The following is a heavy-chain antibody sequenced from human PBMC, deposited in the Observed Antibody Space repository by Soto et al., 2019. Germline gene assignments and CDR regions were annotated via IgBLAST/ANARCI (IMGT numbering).Heavy chain of an antibody. CDR1: GFTFSNAW. CDR2: IKSKTDGGTT. Sequence: PGGSLRLSCAASGFTFSNAWMSWVRQAPGKGLEWVGRIKSKTDGGTTDYAAPVKGRFTISRDDSKNTLYLQMNSLKTEDTAVYYCTTAALVTTGYDDWGQGTLVTVSS. J-gene: IGHJ1*01. V-gene: IGHV3-15*01. CDR3: TTAALVTTGYDD. D-gene: IGHD4-17*01.